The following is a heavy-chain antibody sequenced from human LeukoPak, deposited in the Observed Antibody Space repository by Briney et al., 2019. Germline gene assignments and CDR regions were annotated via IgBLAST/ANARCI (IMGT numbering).Heavy chain of an antibody. V-gene: IGHV3-7*01. J-gene: IGHJ3*02. CDR3: ARCGSSSCRGVYAFDI. CDR1: GFTFSNAW. CDR2: IKPDGSEK. D-gene: IGHD6-13*01. Sequence: PGGSLRLSCAASGFTFSNAWMSWVRQAPGKGLEWVANIKPDGSEKYYVDSVKGRFTISRDNAKNSLYLQMNSLRAEDTAVYDCARCGSSSCRGVYAFDIWGQGTMVTVSS.